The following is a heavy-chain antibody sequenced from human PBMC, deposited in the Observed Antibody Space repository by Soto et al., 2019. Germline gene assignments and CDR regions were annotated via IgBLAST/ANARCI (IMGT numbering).Heavy chain of an antibody. D-gene: IGHD3-10*01. V-gene: IGHV4-39*01. Sequence: QLQLQESGPGLVKPSETLSLTCAVSGASISRTGFHWGWIRQPPGQGLEWIGSIYEGETTFYNSSLKGRVTISADTSKNHFSLKLSSVTAADTAVYYCARRGSGHTFDYWGQGTLVTVSS. CDR3: ARRGSGHTFDY. CDR1: GASISRTGFH. J-gene: IGHJ4*02. CDR2: IYEGETT.